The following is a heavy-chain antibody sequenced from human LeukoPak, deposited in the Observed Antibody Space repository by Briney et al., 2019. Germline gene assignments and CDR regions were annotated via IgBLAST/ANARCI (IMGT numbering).Heavy chain of an antibody. V-gene: IGHV3-23*01. CDR1: GFTFSSYA. CDR3: AKNGWLRSSGLWGDY. Sequence: GGSLRLSCVASGFTFSSYAMTWFRQAPGKGLEWVSSFSGGDGSPYHADSVKGRFTISRDNSKSTLYLQMNSLRAEDTAIYYCAKNGWLRSSGLWGDYWGQGTLVTVSS. CDR2: FSGGDGSP. J-gene: IGHJ4*02. D-gene: IGHD5-12*01.